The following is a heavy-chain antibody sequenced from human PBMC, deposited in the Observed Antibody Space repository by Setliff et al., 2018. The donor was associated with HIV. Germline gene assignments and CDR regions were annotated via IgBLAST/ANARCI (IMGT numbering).Heavy chain of an antibody. D-gene: IGHD2-2*01. Sequence: ASVKVSCKASGYTFTSYGISWVRQAPGQGLEWMGWISAYNGHTNYAQKFQGRVTVTTDTSTSTAYTELRSLRSDDTAVYYCARDVPTYCSSINCYDTMNQNWFDPWGQGTLVTVSS. J-gene: IGHJ5*02. CDR3: ARDVPTYCSSINCYDTMNQNWFDP. V-gene: IGHV1-18*01. CDR2: ISAYNGHT. CDR1: GYTFTSYG.